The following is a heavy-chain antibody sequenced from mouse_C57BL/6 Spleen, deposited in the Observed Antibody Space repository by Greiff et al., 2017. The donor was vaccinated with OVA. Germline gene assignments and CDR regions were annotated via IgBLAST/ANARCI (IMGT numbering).Heavy chain of an antibody. V-gene: IGHV2-2*01. CDR2: LWSGGST. J-gene: IGHJ2*01. Sequence: VQLQQSGPGLVQPSQSLSITCTVSGFSLTSYGVHWVRQSPGKGLEWLGVLWSGGSTDYNAAFISRLSISKDNSKSQVFFKMNSLQADDTAIYYCARNDYFDYWGQGTTLTVSS. CDR3: ARNDYFDY. CDR1: GFSLTSYG.